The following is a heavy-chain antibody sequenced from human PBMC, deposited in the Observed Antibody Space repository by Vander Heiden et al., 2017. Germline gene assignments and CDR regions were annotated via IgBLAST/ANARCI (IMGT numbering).Heavy chain of an antibody. Sequence: EVQLVESGGGLVQPGGSLKLSCAASGFTFSGSATHWVRQASGKGLEWVGRIRSKANSYATAYAASVKGRFTISRDDSKNTAYLQMNSLKTEDTAVYYCTRPSGSTYSSSSSWFDPWGQGTLVTVSS. J-gene: IGHJ5*02. CDR3: TRPSGSTYSSSSSWFDP. D-gene: IGHD6-6*01. CDR1: GFTFSGSA. CDR2: IRSKANSYAT. V-gene: IGHV3-73*02.